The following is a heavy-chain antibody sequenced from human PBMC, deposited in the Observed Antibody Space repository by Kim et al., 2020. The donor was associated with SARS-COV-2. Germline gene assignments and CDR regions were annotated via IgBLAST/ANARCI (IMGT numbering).Heavy chain of an antibody. V-gene: IGHV3-23*01. Sequence: DSGSGGFNISRDNSTNTLYVQMNSLRAEDTAVYYCAEVGKGTNGGYYFDYWGQGTLVTVFS. J-gene: IGHJ4*02. D-gene: IGHD1-1*01. CDR3: AEVGKGTNGGYYFDY.